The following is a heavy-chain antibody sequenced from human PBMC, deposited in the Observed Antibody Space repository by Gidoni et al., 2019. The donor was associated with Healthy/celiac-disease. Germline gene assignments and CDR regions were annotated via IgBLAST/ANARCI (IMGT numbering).Heavy chain of an antibody. CDR2: ISSKAYGGTT. D-gene: IGHD3-10*01. CDR1: GFTFGDYA. V-gene: IGHV3-49*05. CDR3: TRDGVGFRGVIIKGYYFDY. J-gene: IGHJ4*02. Sequence: EVQLVETGGGLVKPGRSLRLSCTASGFTFGDYAMSWFRQASGKGLGWVGFISSKAYGGTTEYAASVKGRFTISRDDSKSIAYLQMNSLKTEDTAVYYCTRDGVGFRGVIIKGYYFDYWGQGTLVTVSS.